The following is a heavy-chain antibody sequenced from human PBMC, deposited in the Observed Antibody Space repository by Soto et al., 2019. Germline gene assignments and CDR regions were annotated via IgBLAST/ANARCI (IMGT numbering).Heavy chain of an antibody. V-gene: IGHV3-11*06. CDR2: ISPGSNYI. D-gene: IGHD2-21*01. CDR3: VRGGGGGQLEI. Sequence: WESXRLSCSASGIPLRDFYRTWIRQAPGKGLEWLSYISPGSNYIEYADSVHGRQIISRDNAKNSVFLQMNSLTDEDTAMYYCVRGGGGGQLEIWGQGTRVTVSS. J-gene: IGHJ4*02. CDR1: GIPLRDFY.